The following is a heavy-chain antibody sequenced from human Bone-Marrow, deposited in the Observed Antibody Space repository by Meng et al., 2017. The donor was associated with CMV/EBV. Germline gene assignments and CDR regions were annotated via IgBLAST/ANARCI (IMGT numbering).Heavy chain of an antibody. CDR1: GFTFNTYE. Sequence: GESLKISCAASGFTFNTYEMDWVRQAPGKGLEWVSHISTSGKTIYYADSVKGRFTISRDNAKNSLYLQLNSLRAEDTAVYYCARFGLLVFYDILTGYSYGMDVWGQGTTVTVSS. J-gene: IGHJ6*02. CDR2: ISTSGKTI. V-gene: IGHV3-48*03. D-gene: IGHD3-9*01. CDR3: ARFGLLVFYDILTGYSYGMDV.